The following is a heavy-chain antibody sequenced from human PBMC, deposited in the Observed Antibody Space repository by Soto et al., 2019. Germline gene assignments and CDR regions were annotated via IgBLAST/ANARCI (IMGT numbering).Heavy chain of an antibody. J-gene: IGHJ4*02. D-gene: IGHD6-19*01. V-gene: IGHV3-53*01. CDR2: IYGGGTT. CDR1: GFAVSSKY. CDR3: VQTTGWPGFDF. Sequence: EVQLVESGGGRIQPGGSLRLSCAASGFAVSSKYMTWVRQAPGKGLEWVSVIYGGGTTYYADSVKGRFTISRDTSKNTLYLQMNSLRAESTAVYYCVQTTGWPGFDFWGQGTLVTVSS.